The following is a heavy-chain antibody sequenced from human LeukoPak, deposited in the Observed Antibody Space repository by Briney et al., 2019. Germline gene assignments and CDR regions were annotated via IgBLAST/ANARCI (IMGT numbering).Heavy chain of an antibody. CDR3: ASSLYLPPYFDY. Sequence: SETLSLTCTVSGGSISSYYWSWIRQPPGKGLEWIGLIFYTGSTNYNPSLKSRVTISVDTSKNQFSLKLSSVTAADTAVYYCASSLYLPPYFDYWGQGTLVTVSS. D-gene: IGHD3-16*02. J-gene: IGHJ4*02. CDR1: GGSISSYY. CDR2: IFYTGST. V-gene: IGHV4-59*01.